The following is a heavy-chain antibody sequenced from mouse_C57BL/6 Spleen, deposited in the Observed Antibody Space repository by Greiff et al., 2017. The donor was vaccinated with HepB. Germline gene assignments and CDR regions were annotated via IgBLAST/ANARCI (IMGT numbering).Heavy chain of an antibody. V-gene: IGHV1-76*01. J-gene: IGHJ1*03. D-gene: IGHD2-4*01. Sequence: QVQLQQSGAELVRPGASVKLSCKASGYTFTDYYINWVKQRPGQGLEWIARIYPGSGNTYYNEKFKGEATLTAEKSSSTAYMQLSSLTSEDSAVYFCARERLRGYFDVWGTGTTVTVSS. CDR3: ARERLRGYFDV. CDR2: IYPGSGNT. CDR1: GYTFTDYY.